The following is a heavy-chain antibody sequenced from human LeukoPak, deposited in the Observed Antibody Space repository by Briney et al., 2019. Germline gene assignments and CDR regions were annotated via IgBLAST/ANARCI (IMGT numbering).Heavy chain of an antibody. J-gene: IGHJ4*02. CDR3: ARHKGFDY. V-gene: IGHV5-51*01. CDR2: IYPGDSET. CDR1: GYSFTTYW. Sequence: GESLKISCKGSGYSFTTYWIAWVRQMPGKGLECMGIIYPGDSETRYSPSFQGQVSISVDKSISTTYLQWSSLKASDTAMYYCARHKGFDYWGQGTLVTVSS.